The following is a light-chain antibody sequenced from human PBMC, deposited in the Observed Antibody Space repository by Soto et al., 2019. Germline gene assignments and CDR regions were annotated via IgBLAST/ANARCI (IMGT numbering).Light chain of an antibody. CDR2: DVS. V-gene: IGLV2-14*01. J-gene: IGLJ2*01. CDR1: SSDVGGYNY. Sequence: QSALTQPASVSGSPGQSITISCTGTSSDVGGYNYVSWYQQHPGKAPKLMIYDVSNRPSVVSNRFSGSKSGNTASLTISRLQAEEEADYYCSSYTSSSTVVFGGGTKVTVL. CDR3: SSYTSSSTVV.